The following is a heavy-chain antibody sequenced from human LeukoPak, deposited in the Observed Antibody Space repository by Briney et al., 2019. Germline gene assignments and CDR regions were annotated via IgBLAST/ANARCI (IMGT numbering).Heavy chain of an antibody. CDR2: INPNSGVT. CDR1: GYTFTGYY. V-gene: IGHV1-2*02. CDR3: ARQQACDY. J-gene: IGHJ4*02. Sequence: VASVKVSCKASGYTFTGYYMHWVRQAPGQGLEWMGWINPNSGVTYYAQKFQGRVSMTRDTSISTAYMEVSRLRSDDSALYYCARQQACDYWGQGTLVTVSS. D-gene: IGHD1/OR15-1a*01.